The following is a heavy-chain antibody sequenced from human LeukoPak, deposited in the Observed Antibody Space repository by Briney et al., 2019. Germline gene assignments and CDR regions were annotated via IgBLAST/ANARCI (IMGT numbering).Heavy chain of an antibody. CDR3: ARPWGCSSTSCYGWFDP. V-gene: IGHV1-8*01. CDR1: GYTFTSYD. D-gene: IGHD2-2*01. CDR2: MNPNSGNT. J-gene: IGHJ5*02. Sequence: ASVKVSCKASGYTFTSYDMNWVRQATGQGLEWMGWMNPNSGNTGYAQKFQGRVTMTRNTSISTAYMELSSLRSEDTAVYYCARPWGCSSTSCYGWFDPWGQGTLVTVSS.